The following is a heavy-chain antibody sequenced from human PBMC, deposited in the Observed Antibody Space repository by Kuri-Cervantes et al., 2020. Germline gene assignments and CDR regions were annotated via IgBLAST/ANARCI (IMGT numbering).Heavy chain of an antibody. Sequence: GESLKISCAASGFTFSSYGMHWVRQAPGKGLEWVAVISYDGSNKYYAGSVKGRFTISRDNSKNTLYLQMNSLRAEDTAVYYCARHSSRWGMDVWGQGTTVTVSS. D-gene: IGHD6-13*01. J-gene: IGHJ6*02. V-gene: IGHV3-30*03. CDR3: ARHSSRWGMDV. CDR1: GFTFSSYG. CDR2: ISYDGSNK.